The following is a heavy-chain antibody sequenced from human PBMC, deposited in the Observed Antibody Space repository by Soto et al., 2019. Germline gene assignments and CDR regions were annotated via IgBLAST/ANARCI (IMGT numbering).Heavy chain of an antibody. Sequence: SETLSLTCTVSGGSISSYYWSWIRQPPGKGLEWIGYIYYSGSTNYNPSLKSRVTISVDTSKNQFSLKLSSVTAADTAVYSCARHTPYCGGDCYGFDIWGQGTMVTVSS. CDR2: IYYSGST. CDR1: GGSISSYY. V-gene: IGHV4-59*01. CDR3: ARHTPYCGGDCYGFDI. D-gene: IGHD2-21*02. J-gene: IGHJ3*02.